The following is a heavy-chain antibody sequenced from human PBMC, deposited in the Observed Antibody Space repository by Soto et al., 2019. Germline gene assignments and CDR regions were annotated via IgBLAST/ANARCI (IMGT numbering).Heavy chain of an antibody. CDR1: GGTFSSYA. V-gene: IGHV1-69*13. J-gene: IGHJ4*02. CDR3: ARDRSSEEEPFDY. CDR2: IIPIFGTT. D-gene: IGHD6-6*01. Sequence: SVKVSCKASGGTFSSYAISWVRQAPGQGLEWMGGIIPIFGTTNYAQNFQGRVTITADESTSTAYMDLSGLRSEDTAVYYCARDRSSEEEPFDYWGQGTLVTVSS.